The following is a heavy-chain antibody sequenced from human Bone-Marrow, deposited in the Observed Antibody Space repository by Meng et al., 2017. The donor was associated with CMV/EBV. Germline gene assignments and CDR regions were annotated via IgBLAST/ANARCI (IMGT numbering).Heavy chain of an antibody. CDR1: GNAFTRDV. D-gene: IGHD3-3*01. CDR2: ISAYNGNT. CDR3: ARVKLRFLDPSGWFDP. V-gene: IGHV1-18*01. J-gene: IGHJ5*02. Sequence: GNAFTRDVISWVRQAPRQGSEWMGWISAYNGNTNYAQKLQGTVTMTTDTSTSTAYMELRSLRSDDTAVYYCARVKLRFLDPSGWFDPWGQGTLVTVSS.